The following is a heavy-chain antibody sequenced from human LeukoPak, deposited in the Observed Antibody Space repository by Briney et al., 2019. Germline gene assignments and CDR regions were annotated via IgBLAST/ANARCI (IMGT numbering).Heavy chain of an antibody. CDR3: ARRVGIAAAGTSWFDP. D-gene: IGHD6-13*01. V-gene: IGHV1-2*02. CDR1: GYTFTGYY. J-gene: IGHJ5*02. CDR2: INPNSGGT. Sequence: ASVKVSCKASGYTFTGYYMHWVRQAPGQGLEWMGWINPNSGGTNYAQKFQGRVTMTRDTSISTAYMELSRLRPDDTAVYYCARRVGIAAAGTSWFDPWGQGTLVTVSS.